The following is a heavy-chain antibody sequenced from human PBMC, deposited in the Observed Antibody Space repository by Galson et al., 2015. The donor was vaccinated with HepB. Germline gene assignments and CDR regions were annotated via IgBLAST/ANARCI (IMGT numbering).Heavy chain of an antibody. D-gene: IGHD1-1*01. CDR2: ISGSGGST. V-gene: IGHV3-23*01. CDR3: VREDNNNPTQGFDY. Sequence: SLRLSCAASGFTFSSYAMSWVRQAPGKGLEWVSAISGSGGSTYYADSVKGRFTISRDNSKNTLYLQMNSLRAEDTAVYYCVREDNNNPTQGFDYWGQGTLVTVSS. J-gene: IGHJ4*02. CDR1: GFTFSSYA.